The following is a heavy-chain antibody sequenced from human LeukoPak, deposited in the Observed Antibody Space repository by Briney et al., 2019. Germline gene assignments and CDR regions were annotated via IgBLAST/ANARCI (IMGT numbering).Heavy chain of an antibody. J-gene: IGHJ4*02. CDR3: ARDLAAAAVDY. CDR1: GGSISRSRYY. V-gene: IGHV4-39*07. D-gene: IGHD6-13*01. CDR2: IYYSGST. Sequence: SETLSLTCTVSGGSISRSRYYWGWIRQPPGKGLEWIGSIYYSGSTYYNPSLKSRVTTSVDTSKNQFSLKLSSVTAADTAVYYCARDLAAAAVDYWGQGTLVTVSS.